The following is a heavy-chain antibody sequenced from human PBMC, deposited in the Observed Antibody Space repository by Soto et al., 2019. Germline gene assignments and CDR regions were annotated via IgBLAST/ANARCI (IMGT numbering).Heavy chain of an antibody. CDR1: VGSISSYY. J-gene: IGHJ3*02. D-gene: IGHD3-22*01. Sequence: QVQLQESGPGLVKPSETLSLTCTVSVGSISSYYWSWIRQPAGKGLEWIGRIYTSGSTNYNPSLKSRVTMSLDTCKNQVSLKLSSVTVVYSAVYYCVRFRAAQVVGDAFDIWGQGAMVTDSS. CDR3: VRFRAAQVVGDAFDI. V-gene: IGHV4-4*07. CDR2: IYTSGST.